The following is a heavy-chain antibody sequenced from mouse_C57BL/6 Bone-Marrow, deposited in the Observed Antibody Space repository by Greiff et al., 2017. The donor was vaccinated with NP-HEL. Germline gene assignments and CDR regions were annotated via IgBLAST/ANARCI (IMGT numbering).Heavy chain of an antibody. J-gene: IGHJ4*01. CDR2: IHPNSGST. V-gene: IGHV1-64*01. Sequence: QVQLQQPGAELVKPGASMKLSCKASGYTFTSYWMHWVKQRPGQGLEWIGMIHPNSGSTNYNEKFKSKATLTVDKSSSTAYMQLSSLTSEDSAVYYCARGATVVAPHAMDYWGQGTSVTVSS. CDR3: ARGATVVAPHAMDY. D-gene: IGHD1-1*01. CDR1: GYTFTSYW.